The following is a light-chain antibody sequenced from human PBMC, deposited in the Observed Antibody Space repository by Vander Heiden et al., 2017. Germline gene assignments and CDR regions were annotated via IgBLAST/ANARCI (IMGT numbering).Light chain of an antibody. Sequence: QSVLTQPPSASGTPGQRVTISCSGSSSNIGSNYVYWYQQLPGTAPKLLIYRNNQRPSGVPARFSGSKSGTSASLAISGLRSEDEADYYCEAWDDSLSGPDVVFGGGTKLTVL. CDR2: RNN. J-gene: IGLJ2*01. CDR1: SSNIGSNY. CDR3: EAWDDSLSGPDVV. V-gene: IGLV1-47*01.